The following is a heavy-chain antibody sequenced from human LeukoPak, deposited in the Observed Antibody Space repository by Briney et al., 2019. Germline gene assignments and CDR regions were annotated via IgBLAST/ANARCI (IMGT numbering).Heavy chain of an antibody. V-gene: IGHV1-24*01. CDR2: FDPEDGET. CDR1: GYTLTELS. D-gene: IGHD6-13*01. Sequence: ASVKVSCKVSGYTLTELSVHWVRQAPGKGLEWMGGFDPEDGETIYAQKFQGRVTMTEDTSTDTAYMELSSLRSEGTAVYYCATVGPDPIAAAGTFDYWGQGTLVTVSS. CDR3: ATVGPDPIAAAGTFDY. J-gene: IGHJ4*02.